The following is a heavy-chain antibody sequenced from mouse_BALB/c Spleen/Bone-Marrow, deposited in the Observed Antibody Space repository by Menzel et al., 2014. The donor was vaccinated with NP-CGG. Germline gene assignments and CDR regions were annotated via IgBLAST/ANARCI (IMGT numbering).Heavy chain of an antibody. CDR2: ILPGSASN. J-gene: IGHJ3*01. CDR1: GYTFSSYW. D-gene: IGHD1-2*01. CDR3: ARGGYYGPRFAF. V-gene: IGHV1-9*01. Sequence: QVQLKQSGAELMKPGASVKISCKATGYTFSSYWLEWVKQRPGHGLEWIGEILPGSASNNYNEKFKGKATFAADTSSNTAHMQLSSLTSEDSAVYYCARGGYYGPRFAFWGQGTLVTVSA.